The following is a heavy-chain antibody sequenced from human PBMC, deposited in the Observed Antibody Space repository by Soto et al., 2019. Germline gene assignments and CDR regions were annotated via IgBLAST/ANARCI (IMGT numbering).Heavy chain of an antibody. CDR3: ATDRINTAMVKTSRMDV. V-gene: IGHV1-24*01. CDR2: FDPEDGET. J-gene: IGHJ6*02. CDR1: GYTLTELS. D-gene: IGHD5-18*01. Sequence: ASVKVSCKVSGYTLTELSMHWVRQAPGKGLEWMGGFDPEDGETIYAQKFQGRVTMTEDTSTDTAYMELSSLRSEDTAVYYCATDRINTAMVKTSRMDVWGQGTTVTVSS.